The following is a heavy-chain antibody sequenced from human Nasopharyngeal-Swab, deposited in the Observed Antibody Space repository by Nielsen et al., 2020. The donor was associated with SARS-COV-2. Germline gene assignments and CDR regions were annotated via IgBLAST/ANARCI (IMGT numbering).Heavy chain of an antibody. CDR2: ISWNSATT. CDR1: GFAFDDYA. V-gene: IGHV3-9*01. Sequence: LKISCEASGFAFDDYAMHWVRQGPGRGLEWVSGISWNSATTGYADSLKGRFTISRDNAKNSLYLQMNSLRAEDTALYYCAKDLGIAVAGTGHDYWGQGTQVTVSS. J-gene: IGHJ4*02. D-gene: IGHD6-19*01. CDR3: AKDLGIAVAGTGHDY.